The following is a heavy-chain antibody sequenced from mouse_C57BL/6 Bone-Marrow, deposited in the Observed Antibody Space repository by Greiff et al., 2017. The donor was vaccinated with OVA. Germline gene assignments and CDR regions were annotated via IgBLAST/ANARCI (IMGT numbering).Heavy chain of an antibody. J-gene: IGHJ3*01. D-gene: IGHD1-1*01. Sequence: VQLVESGPGLVQPSQSLSITCTVSGFSLTSYGVHWVRQSPGKGLEWLGVIWSGGSTDYNAAFLSRLSISKDNSKSQVFFKMNSLQADDTAIYYCAGFYYYGSSPFAYWGQGTLVTVSA. CDR1: GFSLTSYG. CDR3: AGFYYYGSSPFAY. V-gene: IGHV2-2*01. CDR2: IWSGGST.